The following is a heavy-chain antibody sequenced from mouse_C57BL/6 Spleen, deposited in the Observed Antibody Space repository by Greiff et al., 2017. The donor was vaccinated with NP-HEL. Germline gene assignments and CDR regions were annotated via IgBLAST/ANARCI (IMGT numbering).Heavy chain of an antibody. V-gene: IGHV1-55*01. J-gene: IGHJ2*01. CDR3: ARRIYYGSSYDY. D-gene: IGHD1-1*01. CDR2: IYPGSGST. Sequence: VQLQQPGAELVKPGASVKMSCKASGYTFTSYWITWVKQRPGQGLEWIGDIYPGSGSTNYNEKFKSKATLTVDTSTSTAYMQLSSLTAEDAAVYYCARRIYYGSSYDYWGQGTTLTVSS. CDR1: GYTFTSYW.